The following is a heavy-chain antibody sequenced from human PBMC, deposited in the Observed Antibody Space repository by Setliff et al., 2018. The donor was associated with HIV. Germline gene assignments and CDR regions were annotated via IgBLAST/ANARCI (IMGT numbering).Heavy chain of an antibody. J-gene: IGHJ4*02. V-gene: IGHV4-39*01. CDR3: ARHPSYSSDHPPLYFDY. CDR2: IYYSGRT. CDR1: GGSISSGAYY. D-gene: IGHD6-19*01. Sequence: PSETLSLTCTFSGGSISSGAYYWGWIRQPPGKGLEWIGSIYYSGRTYYNPSLKSRLTISVDTSKNHFSLTLNSVTAADTAVYYCARHPSYSSDHPPLYFDYWGQGTLGTVS.